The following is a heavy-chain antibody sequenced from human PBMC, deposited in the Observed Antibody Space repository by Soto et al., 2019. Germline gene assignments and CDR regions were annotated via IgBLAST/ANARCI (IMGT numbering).Heavy chain of an antibody. CDR1: GGSISSGDYY. V-gene: IGHV4-30-4*01. CDR3: ARFYDSSGYLGYVDY. CDR2: IYYSGST. D-gene: IGHD3-22*01. Sequence: PSETLSLTCTVSGGSISSGDYYWSWIRQPPGKGLEWIGYIYYSGSTYYNPSLKSRVTISVDTSKNQFSLELSSVTAADTAVYYCARFYDSSGYLGYVDYWGQGTLVTVSS. J-gene: IGHJ4*02.